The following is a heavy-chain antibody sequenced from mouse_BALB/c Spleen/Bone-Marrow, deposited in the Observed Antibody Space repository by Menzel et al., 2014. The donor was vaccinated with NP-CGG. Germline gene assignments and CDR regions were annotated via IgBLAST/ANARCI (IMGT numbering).Heavy chain of an antibody. CDR3: ARSILGAMDY. V-gene: IGHV1S135*01. Sequence: EVKLMESGPELVKPGASVKVSCKASGYAFTSYNMYWVKQSHGKSLEWIGYIDPYNGGTSYNQKFKGKATLTVDKSSSTAYMHLNSLTSEDSAVYYCARSILGAMDYWGQGTQSPSPQ. CDR2: IDPYNGGT. CDR1: GYAFTSYN. D-gene: IGHD4-1*01. J-gene: IGHJ4*01.